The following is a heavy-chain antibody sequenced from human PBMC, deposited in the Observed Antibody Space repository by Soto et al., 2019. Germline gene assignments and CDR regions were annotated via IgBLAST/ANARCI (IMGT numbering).Heavy chain of an antibody. D-gene: IGHD3-22*01. CDR2: IIPIFGTA. J-gene: IGHJ6*02. V-gene: IGHV1-69*13. Sequence: SVKVSCKASGGTFSSYAISWVRQAPGQGLEWMGGIIPIFGTANYAQKFQGRVTITADESTSTAYMELSSLRSEDTAVYYCARELIDSSGYYYYYYGMDVWGQGTTVTVS. CDR1: GGTFSSYA. CDR3: ARELIDSSGYYYYYYGMDV.